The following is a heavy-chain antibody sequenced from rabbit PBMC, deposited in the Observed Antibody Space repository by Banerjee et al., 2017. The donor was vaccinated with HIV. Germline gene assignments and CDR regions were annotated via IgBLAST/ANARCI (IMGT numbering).Heavy chain of an antibody. CDR2: IYTSSNGNT. Sequence: QSLEESGGDLVKPGASLTLTCTASGFSFSSSDYMCWVRQAPGKGLDWIGCIYTSSNGNTYYASWAKGRFTISKTSSTTVTLQMTSLTAADTATYFCARAYGSTSYDTGNLWGQGTLVTVS. J-gene: IGHJ4*01. CDR3: ARAYGSTSYDTGNL. V-gene: IGHV1S40*01. D-gene: IGHD8-1*01. CDR1: GFSFSSSDY.